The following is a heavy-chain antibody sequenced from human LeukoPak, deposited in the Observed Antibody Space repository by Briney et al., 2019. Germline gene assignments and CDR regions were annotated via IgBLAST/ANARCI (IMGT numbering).Heavy chain of an antibody. D-gene: IGHD3-3*01. Sequence: NPSETLSLTCNVSGGSIRGYYWSWIRQPPGKGLEWIGYIYSSGSTNYNPSLKSRVTMSVDTSKNQFSLKVSSVTAADTAVYYCARFSPARDAFDIWGQGTMVTVSS. CDR3: ARFSPARDAFDI. CDR2: IYSSGST. J-gene: IGHJ3*02. CDR1: GGSIRGYY. V-gene: IGHV4-59*01.